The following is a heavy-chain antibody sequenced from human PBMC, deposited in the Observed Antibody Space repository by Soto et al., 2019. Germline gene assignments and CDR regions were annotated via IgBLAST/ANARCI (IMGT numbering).Heavy chain of an antibody. V-gene: IGHV3-15*01. Sequence: GGSLRLSCAASGFTFSNAWMSWVRQAPGKGLEWVGRIKSKTDGGTTDYAAPVKGRFTISRDDSKNTLYLQMNSRKTEDTAVYYCNPPIGTDRDNSYGMDVWGQGTTVTVS. CDR1: GFTFSNAW. J-gene: IGHJ6*02. CDR2: IKSKTDGGTT. D-gene: IGHD3-22*01. CDR3: NPPIGTDRDNSYGMDV.